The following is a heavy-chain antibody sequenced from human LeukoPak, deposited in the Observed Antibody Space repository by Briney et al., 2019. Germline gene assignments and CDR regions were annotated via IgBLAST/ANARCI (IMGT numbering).Heavy chain of an antibody. CDR3: AKDKRYSSSWYDY. Sequence: GGSLRLSYAASGFTFDYYTMHWVRQAPGMGLEWVSLISWDGGSTYYADSVKGRFTISRDNSKNSLYLQMNSLRTEDTALYYCAKDKRYSSSWYDYWGQGTLVTVSS. CDR1: GFTFDYYT. V-gene: IGHV3-43*01. CDR2: ISWDGGST. D-gene: IGHD6-13*01. J-gene: IGHJ4*02.